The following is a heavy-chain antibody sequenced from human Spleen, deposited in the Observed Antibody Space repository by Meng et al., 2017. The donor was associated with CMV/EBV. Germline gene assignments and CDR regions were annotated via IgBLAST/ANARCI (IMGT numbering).Heavy chain of an antibody. J-gene: IGHJ4*02. CDR3: ARASYYYDSSGYPKPFNY. D-gene: IGHD3-22*01. Sequence: QLQLQEPGPGLVKPSETLSLTCTVSGGSISSSSYYWGWIRQPPGKGLEWIGSIYYSGSTYYNPSLKSRVTISVDTSKNQFSLKLSSVTAADTAVHYCARASYYYDSSGYPKPFNYWGQGTLVTVSS. V-gene: IGHV4-39*07. CDR1: GGSISSSSYY. CDR2: IYYSGST.